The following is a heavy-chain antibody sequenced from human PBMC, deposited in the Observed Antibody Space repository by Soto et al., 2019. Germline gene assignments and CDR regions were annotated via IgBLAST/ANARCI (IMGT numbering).Heavy chain of an antibody. D-gene: IGHD3-3*01. CDR3: ARDGSVLRFLEWLYNGWWLDP. V-gene: IGHV4-34*01. J-gene: IGHJ5*02. CDR2: INHSGST. CDR1: CLSFSGYY. Sequence: KPAETLSLTCAASCLSFSGYYWSWIRQPPGKGLEWVGEINHSGSTNYNPSLKSRVTISVDTSKNQLSLKLSTVRAEDTAVYYCARDGSVLRFLEWLYNGWWLDPWGQGTPVTVSS.